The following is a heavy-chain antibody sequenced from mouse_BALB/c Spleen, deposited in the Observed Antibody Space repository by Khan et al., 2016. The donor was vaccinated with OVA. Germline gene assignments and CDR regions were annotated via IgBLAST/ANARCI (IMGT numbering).Heavy chain of an antibody. J-gene: IGHJ4*01. Sequence: VELVESGPGLVAPSQSLSITCTISRFSLTNYGIHWVRQPPGKGLEWLVVIWSDGSTTYNSALKSRLTISKDNSKSQVFLKMNSLQTDDTAMYFCARQPYYHYNIMDYWGQGTSVTVSS. CDR3: ARQPYYHYNIMDY. CDR1: RFSLTNYG. D-gene: IGHD2-10*01. V-gene: IGHV2-6-1*01. CDR2: IWSDGST.